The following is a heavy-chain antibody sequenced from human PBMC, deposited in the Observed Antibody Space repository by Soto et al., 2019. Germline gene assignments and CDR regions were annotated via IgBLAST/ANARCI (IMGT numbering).Heavy chain of an antibody. V-gene: IGHV1-2*02. CDR1: GYTFTGYY. J-gene: IGHJ6*02. CDR3: AVLGYCTNGVCSHYYYYYGMDV. Sequence: ASVKVSCKASGYTFTGYYMHWVRQAPGQGLEWMGWINPNSGGTNYAQKFQGRVTMTRDTSISTAYMELSRLRSDDTAVYYCAVLGYCTNGVCSHYYYYYGMDVCGQGTTVTVSS. D-gene: IGHD2-8*01. CDR2: INPNSGGT.